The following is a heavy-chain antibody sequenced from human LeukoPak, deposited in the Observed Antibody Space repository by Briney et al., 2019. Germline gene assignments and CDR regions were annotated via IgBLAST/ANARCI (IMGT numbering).Heavy chain of an antibody. D-gene: IGHD1-26*01. J-gene: IGHJ4*02. V-gene: IGHV1-2*02. CDR3: AREMYAVGATRGDY. CDR1: GYTFTGCY. Sequence: ASVKVSCKASGYTFTGCYMHWVRQAPGQGLEWMGWINPNSGGTNFAQKFQGRVTMTRDTSINTAYMEMNRLRSDDTAVYYCAREMYAVGATRGDYWGQGTLVTVSS. CDR2: INPNSGGT.